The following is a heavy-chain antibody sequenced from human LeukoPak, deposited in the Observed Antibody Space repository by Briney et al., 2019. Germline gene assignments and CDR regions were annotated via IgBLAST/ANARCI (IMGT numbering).Heavy chain of an antibody. CDR2: INHSGST. CDR3: ARARRYSSSWYPVSEPWRFDY. J-gene: IGHJ4*02. CDR1: GGSISSYY. V-gene: IGHV4-34*01. D-gene: IGHD6-13*01. Sequence: PSETLSLTCTVSGGSISSYYWSWIRQPPGKGLEWIGEINHSGSTNYNPSLKSRVTISVDTSKNQFSLKLSSVTAADTAVYYCARARRYSSSWYPVSEPWRFDYWGQGTLVTVSS.